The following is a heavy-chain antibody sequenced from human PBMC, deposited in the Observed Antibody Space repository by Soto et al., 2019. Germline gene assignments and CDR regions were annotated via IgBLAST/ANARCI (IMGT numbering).Heavy chain of an antibody. D-gene: IGHD2-21*02. CDR2: IYHSGST. Sequence: SETLSLTCEVSGYSISSGYYWGWIRQPPGKGLEWIGSIYHSGSTYYNPSLKSRVTISVDTSKNQFSVRLSSVTAADTAVYYCARGEHIVVVTAFDYWGQGTLVTV. V-gene: IGHV4-38-2*01. CDR3: ARGEHIVVVTAFDY. CDR1: GYSISSGYY. J-gene: IGHJ4*02.